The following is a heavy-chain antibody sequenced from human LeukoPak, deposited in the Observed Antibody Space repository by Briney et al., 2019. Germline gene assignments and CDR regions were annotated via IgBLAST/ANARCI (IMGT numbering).Heavy chain of an antibody. CDR1: GGSISSGGYS. V-gene: IGHV4-30-2*01. Sequence: SQTLSLTCAVSGGSISSGGYSWSWIRQPPGKGLEWIGYIYHSGSTYYNPSLKSRVTISVDTSKNQFSLKLSSVTAADTAVYYCARLDSSYQGYYGMDVWGQGTTVTVSS. CDR2: IYHSGST. D-gene: IGHD2-2*01. CDR3: ARLDSSYQGYYGMDV. J-gene: IGHJ6*02.